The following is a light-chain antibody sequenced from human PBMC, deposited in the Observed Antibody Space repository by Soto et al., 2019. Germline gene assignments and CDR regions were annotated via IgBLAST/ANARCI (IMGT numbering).Light chain of an antibody. CDR1: QGISND. J-gene: IGKJ1*01. CDR2: AAS. Sequence: DIEMTQYKSAMSASVGDRVTITCRASQGISNDLAWFQQKPGKVPKRLIYAASTLQSGVPSRFSGRRSGTEFTLTISSLQPEDVATYYCLEHNNYPWPFGQVSMVDIK. V-gene: IGKV1-17*03. CDR3: LEHNNYPWP.